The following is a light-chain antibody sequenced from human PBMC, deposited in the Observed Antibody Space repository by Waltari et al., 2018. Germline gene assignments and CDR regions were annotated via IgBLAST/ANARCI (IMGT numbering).Light chain of an antibody. CDR2: EGS. Sequence: QSALTQPASVSGSPGQSITISCTGTSSDVGRYDLVAWYQQHPGKAPKLRIYEGSKRPAGVSNRFSGSKSGNTASLTISGLQAEDEADYYCCSYAGSHYVFGTGTKVSVL. CDR3: CSYAGSHYV. CDR1: SSDVGRYDL. J-gene: IGLJ1*01. V-gene: IGLV2-23*01.